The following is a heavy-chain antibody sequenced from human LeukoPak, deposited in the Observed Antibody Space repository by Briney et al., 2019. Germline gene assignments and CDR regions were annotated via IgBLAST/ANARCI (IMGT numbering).Heavy chain of an antibody. CDR2: VHAGDSGA. J-gene: IGHJ2*01. CDR1: GFTFTNYW. CDR3: ARFWYSTSLDFYLDV. Sequence: GESLKISCQASGFTFTNYWIAWVRPMPGKGLEWIGIVHAGDSGARYSPSFQDQVTMSADKSISTAYLQWNSLRASDSAMYFCARFWYSTSLDFYLDVWGRGTLVAVSS. V-gene: IGHV5-51*01. D-gene: IGHD6-6*01.